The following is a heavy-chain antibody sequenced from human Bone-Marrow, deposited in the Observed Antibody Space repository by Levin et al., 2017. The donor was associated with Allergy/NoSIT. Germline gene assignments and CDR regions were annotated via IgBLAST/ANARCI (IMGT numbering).Heavy chain of an antibody. J-gene: IGHJ5*02. Sequence: QRGESLKISCEASGFTFSNFGLHWVRQAPGKGLEWVAVVWYDESNKYYADSVNGRFTISRDNSKNTLYLQMNGLRVEDTAIYYCARDPSPYSNYVANWFDHWGQGTLVTVSS. V-gene: IGHV3-33*01. CDR1: GFTFSNFG. D-gene: IGHD4-11*01. CDR2: VWYDESNK. CDR3: ARDPSPYSNYVANWFDH.